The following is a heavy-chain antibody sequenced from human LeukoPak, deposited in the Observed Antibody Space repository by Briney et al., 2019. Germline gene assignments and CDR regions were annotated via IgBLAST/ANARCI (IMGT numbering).Heavy chain of an antibody. CDR3: ARAYYDSSGYYYFNAFDI. V-gene: IGHV3-7*04. CDR2: IKQDGSEK. CDR1: GFTFSSYW. J-gene: IGHJ3*02. D-gene: IGHD3-22*01. Sequence: GGSLRLSCAASGFTFSSYWMSWVRQAPGKGLEWVANIKQDGSEKCYVDSVKGRFTISRDNAKNSLYLQMNSLRAEDTAVYYCARAYYDSSGYYYFNAFDIWGQGTMVTVSS.